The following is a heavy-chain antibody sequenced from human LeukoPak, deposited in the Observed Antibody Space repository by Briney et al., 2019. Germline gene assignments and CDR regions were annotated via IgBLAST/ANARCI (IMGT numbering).Heavy chain of an antibody. CDR3: ARAWYSWGYYFDY. CDR2: ISSSSSTI. CDR1: GFTFSSYS. D-gene: IGHD1-26*01. J-gene: IGHJ4*02. V-gene: IGHV3-48*02. Sequence: GGSLRLSCAASGFTFSSYSMNWVRQAPGKGLEWVSYISSSSSTIFYADSVKGRFTISRDYAKNSLYLQMHSLRDEDTAVYYCARAWYSWGYYFDYWGQGTLVTVSS.